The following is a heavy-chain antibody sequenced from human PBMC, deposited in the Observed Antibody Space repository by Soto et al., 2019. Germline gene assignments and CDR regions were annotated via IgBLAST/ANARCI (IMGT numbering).Heavy chain of an antibody. CDR3: ARGDVLVPAGYYYYGMDV. V-gene: IGHV1-69*13. J-gene: IGHJ6*02. D-gene: IGHD2-2*01. Sequence: ASVKVSCKASGGTFSSYAISWVRQAPGQGLEWMGGIIPIFGTANYAQKFQGRVTITADESTSTAYMELSSLRSEDTAVYYCARGDVLVPAGYYYYGMDVWGQGTTVTVSS. CDR2: IIPIFGTA. CDR1: GGTFSSYA.